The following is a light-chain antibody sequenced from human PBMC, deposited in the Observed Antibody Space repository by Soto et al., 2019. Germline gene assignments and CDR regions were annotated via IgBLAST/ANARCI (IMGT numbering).Light chain of an antibody. J-gene: IGKJ2*01. V-gene: IGKV3-11*01. CDR2: DAS. CDR1: QSVSSY. Sequence: EIVLTQSPATLSFSPGERATLSCRASQSVSSYLAWYQQKPCQAPRLLIYDASNRATGIPARFSGSGSGTDLTLTISSLEPEDFAVYYCQQRSNWPPMYTFGQGTKLEIK. CDR3: QQRSNWPPMYT.